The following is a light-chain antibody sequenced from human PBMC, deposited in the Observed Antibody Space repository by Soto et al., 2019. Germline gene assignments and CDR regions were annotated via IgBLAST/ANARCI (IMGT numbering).Light chain of an antibody. Sequence: QSVLTQPAAVSGSPGQSITISCTGTSSDVGNYNYVSWYQQQSGKAPKLIIYEVSNRPSGVSNRFSGSKSGNTASLTISGLQAEDEADYYCSSFTSSRAYVFGIGTKVTVL. CDR1: SSDVGNYNY. V-gene: IGLV2-14*01. CDR2: EVS. CDR3: SSFTSSRAYV. J-gene: IGLJ1*01.